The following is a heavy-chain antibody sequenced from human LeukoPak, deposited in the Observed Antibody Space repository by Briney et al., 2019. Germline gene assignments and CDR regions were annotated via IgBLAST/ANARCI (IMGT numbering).Heavy chain of an antibody. J-gene: IGHJ6*03. CDR1: GFTFSSYE. Sequence: GGSLRLSCAASGFTFSSYEMNWVRQAPGKGLEWVSYISSSGSTIYYADSVKGRFTISRDNAKNSLYLQMNSLRAEDTAVYYCARDYSSSWYYYYYYMDVWGKGTTVTISS. CDR2: ISSSGSTI. D-gene: IGHD6-13*01. V-gene: IGHV3-48*03. CDR3: ARDYSSSWYYYYYYMDV.